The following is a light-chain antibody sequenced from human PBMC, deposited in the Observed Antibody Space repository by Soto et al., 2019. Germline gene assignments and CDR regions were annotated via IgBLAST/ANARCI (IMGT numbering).Light chain of an antibody. V-gene: IGLV1-40*01. CDR2: GNS. CDR1: SSNIGAGYD. CDR3: QSYDGSLSGSV. J-gene: IGLJ3*02. Sequence: QSLLTQPPSVSGTPGQRVTISCTGSSSNIGAGYDVHWYQQLPGTAPKLLIYGNSNRPSGVPDRFSGSKSGTSASLAITGLQAEDEADYYCQSYDGSLSGSVFGGGTKLTV.